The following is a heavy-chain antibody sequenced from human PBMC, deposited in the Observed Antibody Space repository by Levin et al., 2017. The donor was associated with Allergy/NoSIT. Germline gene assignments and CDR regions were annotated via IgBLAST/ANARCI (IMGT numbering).Heavy chain of an antibody. Sequence: GESLKISCAASGFTFSSYWMSWVRQAPGKGLEWVANIKQDGSEKYYVDSVKGRFTISRDNAKNSLYLQMNSLRAEDTAVYYCARLGVAVAGPGGCYYFDYWGQGTLVTVSS. D-gene: IGHD6-19*01. CDR1: GFTFSSYW. CDR2: IKQDGSEK. V-gene: IGHV3-7*01. CDR3: ARLGVAVAGPGGCYYFDY. J-gene: IGHJ4*02.